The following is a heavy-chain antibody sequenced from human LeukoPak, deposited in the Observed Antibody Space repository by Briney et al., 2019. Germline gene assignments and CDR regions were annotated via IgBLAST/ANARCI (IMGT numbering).Heavy chain of an antibody. Sequence: ASVKVSXKASGYTFTGYYMHWVRQAPGQGLEWMGRIDPNSGGTNYAQKFQGRVTMTRDTSISTAYMELSRLRSDDTAVYYCARIPMMVRGISGACDIWGQGTMVTVSS. J-gene: IGHJ3*02. D-gene: IGHD3-10*01. CDR1: GYTFTGYY. CDR2: IDPNSGGT. CDR3: ARIPMMVRGISGACDI. V-gene: IGHV1-2*06.